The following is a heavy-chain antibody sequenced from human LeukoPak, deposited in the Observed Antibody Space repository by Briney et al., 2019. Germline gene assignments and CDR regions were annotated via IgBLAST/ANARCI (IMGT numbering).Heavy chain of an antibody. CDR1: GFTFSSYA. V-gene: IGHV3-23*01. D-gene: IGHD3-10*01. J-gene: IGHJ6*03. Sequence: GGSLRLSCAASGFTFSSYAMSWVRQAPGKGLEWVSAISGSGGSTYYADSVKGRFTISRDNAKNSLYLQMNSLRAEDMAVYYCXXDGYHYYGSGTYFGYYYMDVWGKGTTVTISS. CDR2: ISGSGGST. CDR3: XXDGYHYYGSGTYFGYYYMDV.